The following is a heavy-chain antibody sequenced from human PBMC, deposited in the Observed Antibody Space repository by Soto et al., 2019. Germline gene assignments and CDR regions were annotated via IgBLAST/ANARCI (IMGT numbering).Heavy chain of an antibody. Sequence: SETLSLTCTVSGGSISSCYWSWIRQPPGKGLEWIGYIYYSGSTYYNPSLKSRVTISVDTSKNQFSLKLSSVTAADTAVYYCARGYSGYDLYFDYWGQGTLVTVSS. J-gene: IGHJ4*02. D-gene: IGHD5-12*01. CDR1: GGSISSCY. CDR2: IYYSGST. V-gene: IGHV4-59*01. CDR3: ARGYSGYDLYFDY.